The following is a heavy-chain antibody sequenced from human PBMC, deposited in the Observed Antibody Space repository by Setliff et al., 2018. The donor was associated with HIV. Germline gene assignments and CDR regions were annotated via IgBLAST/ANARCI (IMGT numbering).Heavy chain of an antibody. J-gene: IGHJ5*02. V-gene: IGHV4-34*01. CDR2: INHSGST. CDR3: ARVGTTVTTRETYKWFDP. Sequence: PSETLSLTCAVYGAPLSGFHWGWIRKPPGKGLEWIGEINHSGSTNYNPSLNSRVTISVDTSKNQFSLKVSSVTAADTAVYSCARVGTTVTTRETYKWFDPWGQGTLVTVSS. D-gene: IGHD4-17*01. CDR1: GAPLSGFH.